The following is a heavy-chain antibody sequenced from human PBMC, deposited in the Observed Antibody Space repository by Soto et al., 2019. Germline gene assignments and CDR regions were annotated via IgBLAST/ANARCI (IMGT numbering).Heavy chain of an antibody. J-gene: IGHJ4*02. Sequence: SGGSLRLSCAASGFNFRDYWMTLVRQAPGKGLEWVANIKQDGSVKYYVDSVKGRFTISRDNAKNSVYLQMNSLRVEDTAVYYCARIGYSSSSNDYWGQGVLVTVSS. D-gene: IGHD2-2*03. V-gene: IGHV3-7*01. CDR2: IKQDGSVK. CDR3: ARIGYSSSSNDY. CDR1: GFNFRDYW.